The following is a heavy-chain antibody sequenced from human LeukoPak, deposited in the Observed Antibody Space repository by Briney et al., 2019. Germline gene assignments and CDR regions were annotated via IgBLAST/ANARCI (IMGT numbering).Heavy chain of an antibody. CDR3: ARETQCSGITCSFFDY. J-gene: IGHJ4*02. CDR1: RGSICGHY. D-gene: IGHD2-15*01. V-gene: IGHV4-4*07. Sequence: SETLSLTRTVSRGSICGHYWSWIRQPAGKGLEWIGRIYSSGNTDYNPSLKSRVTLSVDTSKNQFSLKLNSVTAAHTAVYYCARETQCSGITCSFFDYWGQGALVTVSS. CDR2: IYSSGNT.